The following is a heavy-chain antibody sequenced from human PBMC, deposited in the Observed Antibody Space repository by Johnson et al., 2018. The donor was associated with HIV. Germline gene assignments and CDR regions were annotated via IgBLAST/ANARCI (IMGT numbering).Heavy chain of an antibody. J-gene: IGHJ3*02. Sequence: MLLVESGGGLVQPGGSLRLSCAALGLTVSGDYLSWVRQAPGKGLEWVSLIYNDGTTYYADSVKGRFPIPRDSSKNTLHLQMNSLNAEDTAMYYCARLRQEGNCGADCQWAIWGQGTMVTVAS. V-gene: IGHV3-66*04. CDR3: ARLRQEGNCGADCQWAI. CDR1: GLTVSGDY. D-gene: IGHD2-21*02. CDR2: IYNDGTT.